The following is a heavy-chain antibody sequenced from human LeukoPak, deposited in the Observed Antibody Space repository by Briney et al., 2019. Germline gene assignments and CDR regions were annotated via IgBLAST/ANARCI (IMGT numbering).Heavy chain of an antibody. D-gene: IGHD3-9*01. CDR2: INHSGST. Sequence: SETLPLTCAVYGGSFRGYHWSGIHQPPRKGLDWIGEINHSGSTNYNPSLKSRVTISVDTSKNQFSLKLSSVTAADTAVYYCARGSNDILTHHHGMDVWGQGTTVTVSS. J-gene: IGHJ6*02. V-gene: IGHV4-34*01. CDR1: GGSFRGYH. CDR3: ARGSNDILTHHHGMDV.